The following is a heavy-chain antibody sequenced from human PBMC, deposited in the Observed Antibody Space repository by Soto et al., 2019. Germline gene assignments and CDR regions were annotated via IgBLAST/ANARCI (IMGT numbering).Heavy chain of an antibody. Sequence: EVQLLEPGGGLVQPGGSLRLSCAASGFIFSSYAMSWVRQAPGKGLEWVSAISGSGGSTYYADSVKGRFTISRDNSKNTLYLQMNSLRAEDTAVYYCAKSKGGIAAAGPRVDWFDPWGQGTLVTVSS. D-gene: IGHD6-13*01. J-gene: IGHJ5*02. CDR3: AKSKGGIAAAGPRVDWFDP. CDR1: GFIFSSYA. CDR2: ISGSGGST. V-gene: IGHV3-23*01.